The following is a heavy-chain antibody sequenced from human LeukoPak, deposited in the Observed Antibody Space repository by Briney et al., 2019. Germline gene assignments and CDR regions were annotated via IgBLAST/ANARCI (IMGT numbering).Heavy chain of an antibody. Sequence: SETLSLTFAVSGGSISSSNWWSWVRQPPGKGLEWIGEIYHSGSTNYNSSLKSRVTISVDKSKNQFSLKLSSVTAADTAVYYCARSGYCSGGSCPNWFDPWGQGTLVTVSS. D-gene: IGHD2-15*01. CDR3: ARSGYCSGGSCPNWFDP. V-gene: IGHV4-4*02. J-gene: IGHJ5*02. CDR2: IYHSGST. CDR1: GGSISSSNW.